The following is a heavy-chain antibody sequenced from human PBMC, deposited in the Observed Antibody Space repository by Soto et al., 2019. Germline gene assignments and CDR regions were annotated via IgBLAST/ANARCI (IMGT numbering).Heavy chain of an antibody. D-gene: IGHD3-3*01. V-gene: IGHV1-18*01. Sequence: QVQLVQSGAEVKKPGASVKVSCKASGYTYTSYGISWVRQAPGQGLEWMGWISAYNGNTNYAQKLQGRVTMTTDTSTSTAYMELRSLRSDDTAVYYCARDRISIFGVENYGMDVWGQGTTVTVSS. CDR1: GYTYTSYG. J-gene: IGHJ6*02. CDR2: ISAYNGNT. CDR3: ARDRISIFGVENYGMDV.